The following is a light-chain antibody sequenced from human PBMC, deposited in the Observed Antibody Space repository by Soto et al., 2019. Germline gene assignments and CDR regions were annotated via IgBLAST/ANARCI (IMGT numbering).Light chain of an antibody. V-gene: IGKV1-9*01. CDR2: AAS. Sequence: DIQLTQSPSFLSASFRDRVTITCLASQGITSDLAWYQQKPGKAPKLLIFAASTLQSGVPSRFSGSGSGTEFTLTISSLQPEDFATYWCQQFHTYPRTFGQGTKVDI. CDR1: QGITSD. J-gene: IGKJ1*01. CDR3: QQFHTYPRT.